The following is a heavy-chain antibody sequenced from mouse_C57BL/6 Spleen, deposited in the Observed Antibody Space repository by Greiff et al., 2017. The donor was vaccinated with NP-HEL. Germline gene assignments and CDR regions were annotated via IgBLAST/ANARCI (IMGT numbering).Heavy chain of an antibody. CDR2: ISYDGSN. Sequence: EVKLQESGPGLVKPSQSLSLTCSVTGYSITSGYYWNWIRQFPGNKLEWMGYISYDGSNNYNPSLKNRISITRDPSKNQFFLKLNSVTTEDTATDYCARISYYYAMDYWGQGTSVTVSS. CDR1: GYSITSGYY. CDR3: ARISYYYAMDY. J-gene: IGHJ4*01. D-gene: IGHD6-2*01. V-gene: IGHV3-6*01.